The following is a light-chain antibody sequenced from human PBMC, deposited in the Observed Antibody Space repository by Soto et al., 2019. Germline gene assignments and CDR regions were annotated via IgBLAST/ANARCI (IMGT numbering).Light chain of an antibody. J-gene: IGLJ1*01. CDR1: SSNIGSNT. V-gene: IGLV1-44*01. CDR2: SNN. CDR3: AAWDDSLNGPYV. Sequence: QSVLTQPPSASGTPGQRVTISFSGSSSNIGSNTVNWYQQLPGTAPKLLTYSNNQRPSGVPDRFSGSKSGTSASLAISGLQSEDEADYYCAAWDDSLNGPYVFGTGTKVTVL.